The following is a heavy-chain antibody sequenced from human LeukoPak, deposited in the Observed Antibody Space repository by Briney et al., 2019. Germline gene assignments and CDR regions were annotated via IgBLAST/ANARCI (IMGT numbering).Heavy chain of an antibody. D-gene: IGHD4-17*01. CDR3: ARDYYGDDASDI. V-gene: IGHV4-61*02. J-gene: IGHJ3*02. CDR1: GGSISSGGYY. Sequence: PSETLSLTCTVSGGSISSGGYYWSWIRQPAGKGLEWIGRIYASGSTNYNPSLKSRVTMSVDTSKNQFSLRLTSVTAADTAVYFCARDYYGDDASDIWGQGTMVTVSS. CDR2: IYASGST.